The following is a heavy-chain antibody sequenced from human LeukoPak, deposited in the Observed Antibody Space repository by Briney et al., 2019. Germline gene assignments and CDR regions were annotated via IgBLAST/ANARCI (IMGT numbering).Heavy chain of an antibody. Sequence: ASVKVSCKASGYTLTSYGISWVRQAPGQGLDWMGWISAYNGNTNYAQKLQGRVTMTTDTSTSTAYMELRSLRSDDTAVYYCARDENYGSGSYYNLWGQGTLVTVSS. J-gene: IGHJ5*02. CDR2: ISAYNGNT. V-gene: IGHV1-18*01. CDR1: GYTLTSYG. D-gene: IGHD3-10*01. CDR3: ARDENYGSGSYYNL.